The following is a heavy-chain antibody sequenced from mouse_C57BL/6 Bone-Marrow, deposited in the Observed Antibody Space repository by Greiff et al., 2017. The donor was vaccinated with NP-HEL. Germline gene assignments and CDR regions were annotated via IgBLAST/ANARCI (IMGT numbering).Heavy chain of an antibody. CDR1: GFTFSDYG. CDR3: ARRQRGRMDY. D-gene: IGHD6-1*01. J-gene: IGHJ4*01. V-gene: IGHV5-17*01. Sequence: EVHLVESGGGLVKPGGSLKLSCAASGFTFSDYGMHWVRQAPEKGLEWVAYISSCSSTIYYADTVKGRFTISRDNAKNTLFLQMTSLRSEDTAMYYCARRQRGRMDYWGQGTSVTVSS. CDR2: ISSCSSTI.